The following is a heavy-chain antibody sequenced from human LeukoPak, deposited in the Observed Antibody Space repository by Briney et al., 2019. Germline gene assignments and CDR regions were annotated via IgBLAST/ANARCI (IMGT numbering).Heavy chain of an antibody. V-gene: IGHV1-18*04. Sequence: ASVKVSCKASGYTFIGYYMHWVRQAPGQGLEWMGWISAYNGNTNYAPKLQGRVTMTTDTSTSTAYMELRSLRSDDTAVYYCARDPLAYCAGDCYHRFFDYWGQGTLVTVSS. CDR2: ISAYNGNT. J-gene: IGHJ4*02. D-gene: IGHD2-21*02. CDR3: ARDPLAYCAGDCYHRFFDY. CDR1: GYTFIGYY.